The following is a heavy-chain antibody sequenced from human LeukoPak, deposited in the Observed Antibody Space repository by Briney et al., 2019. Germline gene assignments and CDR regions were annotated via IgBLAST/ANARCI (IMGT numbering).Heavy chain of an antibody. D-gene: IGHD3-10*01. CDR2: VSGSAGST. J-gene: IGHJ4*02. Sequence: TGGSLRLSCAASGLTLRNYGMSWVRQAPGKGLEWVSTVSGSAGSTYYAASVKGRFTISRDNAKNSLYLQMNSLRAEDTAVYYCARDGKGRNRIGYYFDYWGQGTLVTVSS. CDR1: GLTLRNYG. CDR3: ARDGKGRNRIGYYFDY. V-gene: IGHV3-23*01.